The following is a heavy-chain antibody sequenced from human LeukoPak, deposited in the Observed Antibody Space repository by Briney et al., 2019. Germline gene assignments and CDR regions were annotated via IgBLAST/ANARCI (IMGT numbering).Heavy chain of an antibody. J-gene: IGHJ4*02. Sequence: PSETLSLTCTVSGGSISSSSYYWGWIRQPPGKGLEWIGSIYYSGGTYYNPSLKSRVTISVDTSKNQFSLKLGSVTAADTAVYYCARDWGATNYFDYWGQGTLVTVPS. D-gene: IGHD1-26*01. V-gene: IGHV4-39*07. CDR1: GGSISSSSYY. CDR3: ARDWGATNYFDY. CDR2: IYYSGGT.